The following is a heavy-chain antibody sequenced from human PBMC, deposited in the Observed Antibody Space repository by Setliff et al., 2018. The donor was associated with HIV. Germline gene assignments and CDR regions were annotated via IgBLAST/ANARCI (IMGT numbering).Heavy chain of an antibody. V-gene: IGHV1-2*06. CDR3: AKDRTGTGTTLHV. CDR1: GFTFSDYY. D-gene: IGHD1-7*01. J-gene: IGHJ6*04. CDR2: INPKSGGT. Sequence: ASVKVSCKASGFTFSDYYMHWVRQAPGQGLEWMGRINPKSGGTNYVQKFQGRVTMTRDTSINTAYLELSRLRSDDTAVYYCAKDRTGTGTTLHVWGKGTTVTVSS.